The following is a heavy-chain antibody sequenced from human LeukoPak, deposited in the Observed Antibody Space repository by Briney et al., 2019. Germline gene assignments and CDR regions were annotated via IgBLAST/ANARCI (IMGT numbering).Heavy chain of an antibody. CDR2: INHSGST. V-gene: IGHV4-34*01. D-gene: IGHD2-8*01. Sequence: PSETLSLTCAVYGGSFSGYYWSWIRQPPGKGLEWIGEINHSGSTNYNPSLKSRVTISVDTSKNQFSLKLSSVTAADTAVYYCARGNGYYYYMDVWGKGTTVTVSS. J-gene: IGHJ6*03. CDR1: GGSFSGYY. CDR3: ARGNGYYYYMDV.